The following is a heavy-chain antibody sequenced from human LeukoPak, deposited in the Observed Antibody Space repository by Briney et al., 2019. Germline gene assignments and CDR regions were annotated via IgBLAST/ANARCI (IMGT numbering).Heavy chain of an antibody. J-gene: IGHJ4*02. Sequence: GGSLRLSCAASGFTFNKSWMSWVRQAPGKGREGVADIEEDGKQKYYVDSVTGRFTISRDNAENSLYLQMNSLRDEDTAVYYCAKTGERDYWGRGTLVTVSS. D-gene: IGHD7-27*01. V-gene: IGHV3-7*01. CDR1: GFTFNKSW. CDR2: IEEDGKQK. CDR3: AKTGERDY.